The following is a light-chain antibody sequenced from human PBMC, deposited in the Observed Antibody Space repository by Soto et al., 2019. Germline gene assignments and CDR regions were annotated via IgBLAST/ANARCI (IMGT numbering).Light chain of an antibody. V-gene: IGKV1-5*01. CDR1: QSISSW. Sequence: SHMTHSPSTLSASLGDIVTITCRASQSISSWLAWYQQKPGKAPKLLIYDASSLESGVPSRFSGSGSGTEFTLTISRLQPDDFATYYCQQYNSYWTFGQGTKVDIK. J-gene: IGKJ1*01. CDR3: QQYNSYWT. CDR2: DAS.